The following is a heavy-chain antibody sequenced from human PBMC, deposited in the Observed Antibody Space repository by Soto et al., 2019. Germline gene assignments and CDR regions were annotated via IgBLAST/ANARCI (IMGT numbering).Heavy chain of an antibody. CDR2: INPDDGGT. J-gene: IGHJ5*02. CDR3: ARDRPHAWLDP. V-gene: IGHV1-46*01. CDR1: GYTLRDYY. Sequence: GASVKVSCKASGYTLRDYYIQWVRQAPGQGLEWVAMINPDDGGTRYAQNFQGRVTVTRDTSTSTVYVEMSNLRSEDTALYYCARDRPHAWLDPWGQGTLVTVSS.